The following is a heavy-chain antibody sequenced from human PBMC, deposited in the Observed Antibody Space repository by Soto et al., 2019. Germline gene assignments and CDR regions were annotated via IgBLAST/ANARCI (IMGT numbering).Heavy chain of an antibody. D-gene: IGHD2-2*02. Sequence: ASVKVSCKASGYTFNGHYTHWVRQAPGQGLEWMGWINSNTGGTNYAQKFQGKVTMTRDRSISTAYMELNSLTSDDTAVYYCARGGYQLLYYFDYWGQGTPVTVSS. J-gene: IGHJ4*02. CDR2: INSNTGGT. V-gene: IGHV1-2*02. CDR3: ARGGYQLLYYFDY. CDR1: GYTFNGHY.